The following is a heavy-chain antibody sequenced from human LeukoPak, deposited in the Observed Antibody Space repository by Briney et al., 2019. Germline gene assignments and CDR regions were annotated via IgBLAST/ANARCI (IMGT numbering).Heavy chain of an antibody. D-gene: IGHD2-2*01. V-gene: IGHV1-46*01. CDR3: ARKSRGYCSSTSCRYNWFDP. J-gene: IGHJ5*02. CDR1: GYTFTSYY. CDR2: INPSGGST. Sequence: ASVKVSCKASGYTFTSYYMHWVRQAPGQGLEWMGIINPSGGSTSYAQKFQGRVTMTRDTSTSTVYMELSSLRSEDTAVYYCARKSRGYCSSTSCRYNWFDPWGQGTLVTVSS.